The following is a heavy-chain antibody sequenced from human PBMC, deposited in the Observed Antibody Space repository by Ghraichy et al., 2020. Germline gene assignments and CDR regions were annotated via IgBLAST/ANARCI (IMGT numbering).Heavy chain of an antibody. J-gene: IGHJ6*03. CDR1: GGSISSYY. Sequence: SQTLSLTCTVSGGSISSYYWSWIRQPPGKGLEWIGYIYYSGSTNYNPSLKSRVTISVDTSKNQFSLKLRSVTAADTAVYYCARGGSSSWYHYYYYMDVWGKGTTVTVSS. CDR3: ARGGSSSWYHYYYYMDV. D-gene: IGHD6-13*01. CDR2: IYYSGST. V-gene: IGHV4-59*01.